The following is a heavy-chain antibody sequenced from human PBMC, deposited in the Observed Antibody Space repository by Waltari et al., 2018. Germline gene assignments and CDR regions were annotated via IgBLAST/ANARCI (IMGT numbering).Heavy chain of an antibody. V-gene: IGHV1-69*10. Sequence: QVYLVQSGAEVKKPGSSVKVSCKAFGGTFSSFVISWVRQAPGQGLEWMGDILTLLDRTNYAQRFQGRVTITADKSANTAYMELNSLRPEDTAFYYCALLHSRMAMIQKFDYWGQGALVTVSS. J-gene: IGHJ4*02. D-gene: IGHD5-12*01. CDR3: ALLHSRMAMIQKFDY. CDR2: ILTLLDRT. CDR1: GGTFSSFV.